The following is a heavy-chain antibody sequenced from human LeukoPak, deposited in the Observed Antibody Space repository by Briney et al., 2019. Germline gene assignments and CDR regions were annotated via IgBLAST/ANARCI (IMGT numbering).Heavy chain of an antibody. CDR1: GGSISSYY. CDR2: IYTSGST. J-gene: IGHJ4*02. Sequence: SETLSLTCTVSGGSISSYYWSWIPQPAGKGLEWIGRIYTSGSTNYNPSLKSRVTMSVDTSKNQFSLKPGSVPAAATAVFYCGRVSGWLYYFDYWGQGTLVTVSS. CDR3: GRVSGWLYYFDY. V-gene: IGHV4-4*07. D-gene: IGHD6-19*01.